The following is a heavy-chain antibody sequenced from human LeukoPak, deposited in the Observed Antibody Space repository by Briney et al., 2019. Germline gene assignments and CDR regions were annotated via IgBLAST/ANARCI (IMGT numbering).Heavy chain of an antibody. J-gene: IGHJ4*02. V-gene: IGHV3-48*02. CDR3: VRDGAYSAGIDFDY. CDR1: GFTFSSYG. Sequence: GGSLRLSCAASGFTFSSYGMNWVRQAPGKGLEWVSYISSSSSTTYYADSVKGRFTISRDNARNSLYLQMNSLRDEDTAVYYCVRDGAYSAGIDFDYWGQGTLVTVSP. D-gene: IGHD2-21*01. CDR2: ISSSSSTT.